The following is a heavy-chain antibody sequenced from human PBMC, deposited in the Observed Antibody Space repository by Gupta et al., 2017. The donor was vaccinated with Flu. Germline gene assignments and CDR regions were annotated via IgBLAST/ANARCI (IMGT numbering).Heavy chain of an antibody. CDR2: IIPSDGST. CDR1: GYTFTSQH. CDR3: ARVKMDSAGWYHFDY. J-gene: IGHJ4*02. D-gene: IGHD6-19*01. V-gene: IGHV1-46*01. Sequence: QVQVVQSGAEVKNPGASVKLSCTASGYTFTSQHIHWVRQAPGQGLEWMGRIIPSDGSTDYAQKFQGRLTVTRDTSASSVYMELSTLRSDDTALYFCARVKMDSAGWYHFDYWGQGTLVTVSS.